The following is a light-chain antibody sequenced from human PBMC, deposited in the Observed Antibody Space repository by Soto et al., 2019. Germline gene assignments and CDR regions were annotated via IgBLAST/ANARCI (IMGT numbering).Light chain of an antibody. V-gene: IGLV2-14*01. CDR3: SSCSTTTFEIL. CDR1: SSDVGGNFY. CDR2: EVT. Sequence: QSALSRPASVCWSPGHSVTISCTGTSSDVGGNFYVSWYQQHPGKAPRLILREVTIRPSGVSSRFSGSRSGNTASLTISGLQAEDEADYYCSSCSTTTFEILFGGGTKVTVL. J-gene: IGLJ2*01.